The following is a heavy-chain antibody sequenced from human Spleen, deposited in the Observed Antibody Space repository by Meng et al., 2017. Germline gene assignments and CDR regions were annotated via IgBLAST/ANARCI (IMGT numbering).Heavy chain of an antibody. Sequence: ESLKISCTVSGGSISSYYWSWIRQPPGKGLEWIGYIYYSGSTNYNPSLKSRVTISVDTSKNQFSLKLSSVTAADTAVYYCARDFVVRGANYGMDVWGQGTTVTVSS. V-gene: IGHV4-59*01. CDR1: GGSISSYY. CDR3: ARDFVVRGANYGMDV. D-gene: IGHD3-10*01. J-gene: IGHJ6*02. CDR2: IYYSGST.